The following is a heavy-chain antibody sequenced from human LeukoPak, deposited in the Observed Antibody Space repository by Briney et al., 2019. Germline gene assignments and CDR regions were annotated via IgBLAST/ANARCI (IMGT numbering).Heavy chain of an antibody. D-gene: IGHD1-26*01. Sequence: GGSLRLSWAASGFTFSSYGMHWVRQAQGKGLEWVAVIWYDGSNKYYADSVKGRFTISRDNSKNTLYLQMNSLRVEDTAVYYCARDRGSSIVGCDFDTWGQGTLVTVSS. CDR1: GFTFSSYG. V-gene: IGHV3-33*01. CDR2: IWYDGSNK. J-gene: IGHJ4*02. CDR3: ARDRGSSIVGCDFDT.